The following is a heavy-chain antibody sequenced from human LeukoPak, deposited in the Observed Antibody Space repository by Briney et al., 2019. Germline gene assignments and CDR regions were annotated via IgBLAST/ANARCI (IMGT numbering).Heavy chain of an antibody. CDR2: ISAYNGNT. D-gene: IGHD3-9*01. CDR3: ARGGFSYYDILTGYFFDY. Sequence: GASVKVSCKASGYTFTSYGISWVRQAPGQGLEWMGWISAYNGNTNYAQKLQGRVTMTTDTSTSTAYMELRSLRSDDTAVYYCARGGFSYYDILTGYFFDYWGQGTLVTVSS. V-gene: IGHV1-18*01. CDR1: GYTFTSYG. J-gene: IGHJ4*02.